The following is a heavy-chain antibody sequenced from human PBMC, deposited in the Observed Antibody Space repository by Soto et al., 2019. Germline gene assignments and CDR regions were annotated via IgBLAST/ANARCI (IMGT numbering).Heavy chain of an antibody. D-gene: IGHD4-17*01. CDR2: IWDDGSNK. J-gene: IGHJ4*02. Sequence: QVQLVESGGGVVQPGRSLRLSCAASGFTFSSYGMHWVRQAPGKGLEWGAVIWDDGSNKNNADSVKGRFTISRDNSKNSLYLQMNSLRAEDTAVYYCARDSGDLGYWGQGTLVTVSS. V-gene: IGHV3-33*01. CDR3: ARDSGDLGY. CDR1: GFTFSSYG.